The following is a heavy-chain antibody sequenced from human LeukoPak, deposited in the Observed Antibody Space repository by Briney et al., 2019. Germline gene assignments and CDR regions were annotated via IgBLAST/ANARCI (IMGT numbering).Heavy chain of an antibody. V-gene: IGHV1-58*01. CDR1: GFTFTSSA. D-gene: IGHD7-27*01. CDR3: AAGVNWALFDY. Sequence: WASVKVSCMASGFTFTSSAVQWVRQARGQRLEWIGWIVVGSGNTNYAQKFQERVTITRDMSTSTAYMELSSLRSEDTAVYYCAAGVNWALFDYWGQGTLVTVSS. CDR2: IVVGSGNT. J-gene: IGHJ4*02.